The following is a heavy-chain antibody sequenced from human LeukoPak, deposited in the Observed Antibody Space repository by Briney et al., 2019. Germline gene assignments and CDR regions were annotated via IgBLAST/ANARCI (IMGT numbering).Heavy chain of an antibody. J-gene: IGHJ4*02. CDR1: GGSFSGYY. V-gene: IGHV4-34*01. CDR2: INHSGST. CDR3: ARDSYYYGSSRGFDY. D-gene: IGHD3-10*01. Sequence: SETLSLTCAVYGGSFSGYYWSWIRQPPGKGLEWIGEINHSGSTNYNPSLKSRVTMSVDTSKNQFSLKLSSVTAADTAVYYCARDSYYYGSSRGFDYWGQGTLVTVSS.